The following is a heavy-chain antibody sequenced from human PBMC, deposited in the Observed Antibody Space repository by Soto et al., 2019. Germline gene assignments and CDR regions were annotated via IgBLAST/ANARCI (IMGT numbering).Heavy chain of an antibody. J-gene: IGHJ3*02. V-gene: IGHV1-18*01. CDR3: ARDLVFRAPAVVFDI. Sequence: VKVSCKASGYTFTSYGISWVREAPGQGLEWMGWISAYNGNTNYAQKLQGRVTMTTDTSTSTAYMELRSLRSDDTAVYYCARDLVFRAPAVVFDIWGQGTMVTVSS. D-gene: IGHD3-10*01. CDR2: ISAYNGNT. CDR1: GYTFTSYG.